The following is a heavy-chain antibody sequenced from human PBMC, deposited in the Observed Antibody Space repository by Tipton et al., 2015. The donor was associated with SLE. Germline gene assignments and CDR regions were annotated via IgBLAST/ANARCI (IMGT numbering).Heavy chain of an antibody. J-gene: IGHJ3*02. CDR3: ATYHNILTEYYDPKSINAFDI. CDR1: GDSISSDSHY. V-gene: IGHV4-39*07. CDR2: VSHTGNT. Sequence: LRLSCTVSGDSISSDSHYWGWIRQTPGKGLEWIGSVSHTGNTHYNPSLMSRVTVSVDTPNNRFSLEVTSVTAADTAVYYCATYHNILTEYYDPKSINAFDIWGRGTMVTVSA. D-gene: IGHD3-9*01.